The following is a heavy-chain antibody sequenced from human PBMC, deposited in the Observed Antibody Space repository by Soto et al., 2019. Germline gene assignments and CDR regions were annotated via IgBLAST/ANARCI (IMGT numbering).Heavy chain of an antibody. CDR2: IYYSGST. CDR3: AREGYSSGWYRAADY. Sequence: SETLSLTCTVSGGSISSSSYYWGWIRQPPGKGLEWIGSIYYSGSTYYNPSLKSRVTISVDTSKNQFSLKLSSVTAADTAVYYCAREGYSSGWYRAADYWGQGTLVTVSS. V-gene: IGHV4-39*02. D-gene: IGHD6-19*01. J-gene: IGHJ4*02. CDR1: GGSISSSSYY.